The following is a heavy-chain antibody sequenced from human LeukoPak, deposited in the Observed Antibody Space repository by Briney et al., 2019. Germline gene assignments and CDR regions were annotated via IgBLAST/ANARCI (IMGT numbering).Heavy chain of an antibody. Sequence: SQTLSLTCTVSGGSISSGSYYWSWIRQPAGKGLEWIGRIYTSGSTNYNPSLKSRVTISVDTSKNQFSLKLSSVTAADTAVYYCARGVVVRGVLGWFDPWGQGTLVTVSS. J-gene: IGHJ5*02. CDR2: IYTSGST. CDR3: ARGVVVRGVLGWFDP. D-gene: IGHD3-10*01. CDR1: GGSISSGSYY. V-gene: IGHV4-61*02.